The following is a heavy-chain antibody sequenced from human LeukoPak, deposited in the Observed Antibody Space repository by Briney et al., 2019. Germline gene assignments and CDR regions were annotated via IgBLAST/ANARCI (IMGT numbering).Heavy chain of an antibody. Sequence: SETLSLTCTVSGGSISSYYWSWIRQPPGKGLEWIGYIYDSGTTNYNPSLKSRVTISVDTSKNQFSLRLSSVTAADTGVYYCARGWRRGYSSGWYRDWGQGTLVTVSS. CDR2: IYDSGTT. CDR1: GGSISSYY. V-gene: IGHV4-59*08. D-gene: IGHD6-19*01. J-gene: IGHJ4*02. CDR3: ARGWRRGYSSGWYRD.